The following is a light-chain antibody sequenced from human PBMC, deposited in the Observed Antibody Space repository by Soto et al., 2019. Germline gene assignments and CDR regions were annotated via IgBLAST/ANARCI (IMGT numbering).Light chain of an antibody. CDR2: DVN. CDR3: TSWTTSTTMI. CDR1: SSDIGAYNF. J-gene: IGLJ2*01. V-gene: IGLV2-14*03. Sequence: QSALTQPASVSGSPGQSITISCTGTSSDIGAYNFVSWYQQHPGKAPKLMLYDVNIRPSGVSNRFSGSKSGNTASLTISGLPAEDEADYYCTSWTTSTTMIFGGGTKVTVL.